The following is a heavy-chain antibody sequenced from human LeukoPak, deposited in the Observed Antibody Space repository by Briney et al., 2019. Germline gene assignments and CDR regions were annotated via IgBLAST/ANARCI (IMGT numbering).Heavy chain of an antibody. V-gene: IGHV1-2*02. CDR3: ARDQQLVLAFDI. Sequence: ASVKVSCKASGYTFTGYYMHWVRQAPGQGLEWMGWINPNRGGTNYAQKFQGRVTMTRDTSISTAYMELSRLRSDDTAVYYCARDQQLVLAFDIWGQGTMVTVSS. D-gene: IGHD6-13*01. CDR2: INPNRGGT. J-gene: IGHJ3*02. CDR1: GYTFTGYY.